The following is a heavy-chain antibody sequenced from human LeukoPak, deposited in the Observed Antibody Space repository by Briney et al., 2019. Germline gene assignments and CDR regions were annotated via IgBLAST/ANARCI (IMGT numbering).Heavy chain of an antibody. D-gene: IGHD3-22*01. CDR1: GYTFTSYG. Sequence: ASVKVSCKASGYTFTSYGISWVRQAPGQGLEWLGWISVYNGNTNYAQMVQGRVTMSTDTSTSTAYMELRSLRSDDTAVYYCARVTYYYDSSGSDYWGQGTLVTVSS. CDR3: ARVTYYYDSSGSDY. V-gene: IGHV1-18*01. J-gene: IGHJ4*02. CDR2: ISVYNGNT.